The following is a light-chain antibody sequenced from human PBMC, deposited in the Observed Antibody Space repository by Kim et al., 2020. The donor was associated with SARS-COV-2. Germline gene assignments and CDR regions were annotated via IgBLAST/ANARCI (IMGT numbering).Light chain of an antibody. CDR3: QQDYNSSIT. CDR1: QSVSSSY. CDR2: GAS. Sequence: PWESVTPTCRSRQSVSSSYLTWYQQKPSQAPRLLIYGASTRATGIPARFSGSGSGTDFTLTISSLQPEDFAVYYCQQDYNSSITFGQGTRLEIK. V-gene: IGKV3D-7*01. J-gene: IGKJ5*01.